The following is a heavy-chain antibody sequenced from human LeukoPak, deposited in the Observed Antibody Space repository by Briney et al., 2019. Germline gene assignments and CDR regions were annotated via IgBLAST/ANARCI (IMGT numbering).Heavy chain of an antibody. Sequence: GGSLRLSCAASGFTVSSSYMGWVRQPPGKGLEYVSVLYSGGTTYFADSVKGRFTISRDNSKNTLYLQMNSLRAEDTAVYYCARGAYDGVFDIWGQGTMVTVSS. CDR3: ARGAYDGVFDI. J-gene: IGHJ3*02. CDR1: GFTVSSSY. V-gene: IGHV3-53*01. CDR2: LYSGGTT. D-gene: IGHD2-8*01.